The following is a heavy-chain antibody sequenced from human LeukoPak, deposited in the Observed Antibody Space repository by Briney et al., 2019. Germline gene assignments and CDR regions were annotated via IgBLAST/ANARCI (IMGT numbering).Heavy chain of an antibody. CDR2: IYYSGST. V-gene: IGHV4-39*01. D-gene: IGHD3-10*01. Sequence: SETLSLTCTVSGGSISSSSYYWGWIRQPPGKGLEWIGSIYYSGSTYYNPSLKSRVTISVDMSKNQFSLKLSSVTAADTAVYYCARSITMVRGVIKGFDYWGQGTLVTVSS. CDR3: ARSITMVRGVIKGFDY. CDR1: GGSISSSSYY. J-gene: IGHJ4*02.